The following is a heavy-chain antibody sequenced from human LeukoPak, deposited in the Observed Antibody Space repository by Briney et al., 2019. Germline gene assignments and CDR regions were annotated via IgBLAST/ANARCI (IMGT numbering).Heavy chain of an antibody. D-gene: IGHD1-26*01. CDR2: IYSGGST. V-gene: IGHV3-53*01. CDR3: ASSIVGATPNYYYYYMDV. J-gene: IGHJ6*03. CDR1: GGSFSGYY. Sequence: ETLSLTCAVYGGSFSGYYWSWVRQAPGKGLEWVSVIYSGGSTYYADSVKGRFTVSRDNSKNTLYLQMNSLRAEDTAVYYCASSIVGATPNYYYYYMDVWGKGTTVTISS.